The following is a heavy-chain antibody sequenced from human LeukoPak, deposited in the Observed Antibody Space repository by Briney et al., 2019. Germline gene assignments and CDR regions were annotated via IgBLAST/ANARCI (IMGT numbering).Heavy chain of an antibody. V-gene: IGHV4-34*01. CDR1: GGSFSGYY. D-gene: IGHD2-2*02. J-gene: IGHJ6*02. Sequence: SETLSLTCAVYGGSFSGYYWSWIRQPPGKGLEWIGEINHSGSTNYNPSLKSRVTISVDTSKNQFSLKLSSVTAADTAVYYCARDELVPAAIPYYYGMDVWGQGTTVTVSS. CDR2: INHSGST. CDR3: ARDELVPAAIPYYYGMDV.